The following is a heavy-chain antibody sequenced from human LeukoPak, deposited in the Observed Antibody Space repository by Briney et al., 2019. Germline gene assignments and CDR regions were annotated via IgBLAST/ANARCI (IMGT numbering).Heavy chain of an antibody. Sequence: GRSLRLSCAASGFTFSSYGMHWVRQAPGKGLEWVAVIWYDGSNKYYADSVKGRFTISRDNSKNTLYLQMNSLRAEDTAVYYCARESLRDFWSGFDYWGQGTLVTVSS. CDR3: ARESLRDFWSGFDY. J-gene: IGHJ4*02. V-gene: IGHV3-33*01. D-gene: IGHD3-3*01. CDR2: IWYDGSNK. CDR1: GFTFSSYG.